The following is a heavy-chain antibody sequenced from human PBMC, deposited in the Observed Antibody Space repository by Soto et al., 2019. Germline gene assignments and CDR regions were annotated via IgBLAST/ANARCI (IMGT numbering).Heavy chain of an antibody. Sequence: QVQLVQSGAEVKKPGASVKVSCKASGYTFTSYGISWVRQAPVQGLEWMGWISAYNGNTNYAQKLQGRVTMTTDTSTSTAYMELRSLRSDDTAVYYCARDPDYYGSGSPLDYWGQGTLVTVSS. J-gene: IGHJ4*02. V-gene: IGHV1-18*04. CDR3: ARDPDYYGSGSPLDY. CDR2: ISAYNGNT. D-gene: IGHD3-10*01. CDR1: GYTFTSYG.